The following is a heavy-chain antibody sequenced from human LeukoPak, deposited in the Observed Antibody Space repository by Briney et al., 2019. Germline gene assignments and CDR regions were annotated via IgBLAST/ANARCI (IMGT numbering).Heavy chain of an antibody. CDR3: ARDQYDLWSGYYTPHSYYYGMDV. CDR2: IIPILGIA. CDR1: GGTFSSYA. Sequence: SVKVSCKASGGTFSSYAISWVRQAPGQGLEWMGRIIPILGIANYAQKFQGRVTITADKSTSTAYMELSSLRSEDTAVYYCARDQYDLWSGYYTPHSYYYGMDVWGQGTTVTVSS. D-gene: IGHD3-3*01. J-gene: IGHJ6*02. V-gene: IGHV1-69*04.